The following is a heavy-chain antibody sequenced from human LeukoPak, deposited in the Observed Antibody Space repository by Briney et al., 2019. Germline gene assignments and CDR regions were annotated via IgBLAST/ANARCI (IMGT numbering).Heavy chain of an antibody. Sequence: PGGSLRLSCAASGVTFSIYWMSCVRQAPGKGLEGVANIKQYGSEKYYVDSVRGRFTISRDNDKNSLYMQMNSLRVEDTAVYYCARNTYYYERSGWKAFDIWGQGTMVTVSS. CDR1: GVTFSIYW. D-gene: IGHD3-22*01. V-gene: IGHV3-7*01. CDR2: IKQYGSEK. CDR3: ARNTYYYERSGWKAFDI. J-gene: IGHJ3*02.